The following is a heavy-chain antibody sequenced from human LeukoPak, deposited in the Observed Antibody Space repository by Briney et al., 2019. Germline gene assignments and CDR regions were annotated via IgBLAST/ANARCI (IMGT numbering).Heavy chain of an antibody. V-gene: IGHV4-34*01. D-gene: IGHD3-9*01. CDR1: GGSISSYY. J-gene: IGHJ4*02. CDR3: ARGLPGSFDY. Sequence: SETLSLTCTVSGGSISSYYWSWIRQPPGKGLEWIGEINHSGSTNYNPSLKSRVTISVDTSKNQFSLKLSSVTAADTAVYYCARGLPGSFDYWGQGTLVTVSS. CDR2: INHSGST.